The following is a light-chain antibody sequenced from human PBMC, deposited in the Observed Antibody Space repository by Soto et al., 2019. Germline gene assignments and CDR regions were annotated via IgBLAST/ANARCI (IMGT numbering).Light chain of an antibody. CDR1: SSDVGAHNY. J-gene: IGLJ3*02. V-gene: IGLV2-14*01. CDR2: EVS. CDR3: SSYTTSSTRV. Sequence: QSALTQPPSASGSPGQSLTISCTGTSSDVGAHNYVSWYQQNPGKAPKLMIYEVSNRPSGVSNRFSGSKSGNTASLTISGLQAEDEADYYCSSYTTSSTRVFGGGTKLTVL.